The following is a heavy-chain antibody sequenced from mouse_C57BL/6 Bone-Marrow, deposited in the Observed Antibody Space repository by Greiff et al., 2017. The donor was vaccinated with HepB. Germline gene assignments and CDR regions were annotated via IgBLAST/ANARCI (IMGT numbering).Heavy chain of an antibody. CDR2: IDPSDSET. Sequence: QVQLQQPGAELVRPGSSVKLSCKASGYTFTSYWMHWVKQRPIQGLEWISNIDPSDSETHYNQKFKDKATLTVDKSSSTAYMQLSSLTSEDSAVYYCARGRVKAWFAYWGQGTLVTVSA. D-gene: IGHD2-2*01. CDR1: GYTFTSYW. CDR3: ARGRVKAWFAY. J-gene: IGHJ3*01. V-gene: IGHV1-52*01.